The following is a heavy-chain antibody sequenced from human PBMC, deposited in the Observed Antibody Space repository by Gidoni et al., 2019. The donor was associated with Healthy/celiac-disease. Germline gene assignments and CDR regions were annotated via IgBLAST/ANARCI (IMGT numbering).Heavy chain of an antibody. V-gene: IGHV3-30*18. CDR2: ISYDGSNK. D-gene: IGHD1-26*01. J-gene: IGHJ4*02. Sequence: QVQLVESGGGVVQPGRSLRLSCAAAGFTFSSYGMHWVRQAPGKGLELVAVISYDGSNKYYADSVKGRFTISRDNSKNTLYLQMNSLRAEDTAVYYCAKGHSGSLDYWGQGTLVTVSS. CDR1: GFTFSSYG. CDR3: AKGHSGSLDY.